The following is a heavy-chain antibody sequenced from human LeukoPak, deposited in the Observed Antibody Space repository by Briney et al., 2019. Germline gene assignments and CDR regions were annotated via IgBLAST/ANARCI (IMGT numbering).Heavy chain of an antibody. CDR3: AKDHVGVSEYFGFDP. CDR2: ISGSGGST. CDR1: GFTFSSYS. V-gene: IGHV3-23*01. D-gene: IGHD3-9*01. Sequence: GGSLRLSCAASGFTFSSYSMNWVRQAPGKGLEWVSAISGSGGSTYYADSVKGRFTISRDNSKNTLYLQMNSLRAEDTAVYYCAKDHVGVSEYFGFDPWGQGTLVTVSS. J-gene: IGHJ5*02.